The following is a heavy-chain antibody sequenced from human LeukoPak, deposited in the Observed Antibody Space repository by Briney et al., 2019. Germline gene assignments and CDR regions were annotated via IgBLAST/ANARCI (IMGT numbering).Heavy chain of an antibody. CDR2: LKKKTDGGTT. J-gene: IGHJ4*02. CDR3: TTFSYVLDY. V-gene: IGHV3-15*01. CDR1: GFTFSNAW. Sequence: PGGSLRLSRAASGFTFSNAWMNWVRRAPGKGLEWVARLKKKTDGGTTDYAAPVKGRFTISRDDSRNMLYLQMDSLKTEDTAIYYCTTFSYVLDYWGQGTLVTVSS. D-gene: IGHD3-16*01.